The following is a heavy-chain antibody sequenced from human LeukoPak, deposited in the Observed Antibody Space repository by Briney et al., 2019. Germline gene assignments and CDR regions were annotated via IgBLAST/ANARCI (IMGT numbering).Heavy chain of an antibody. D-gene: IGHD5-12*01. CDR3: ARDLKGGYSGYDFDY. Sequence: PGGSLRLSCAASGFTFSSYGMSWVRQAPGKGLEWVATIRQDGSQKYYVDSVKGRFTISRDNAKNSLYLQMNSLRAEDTALYYCARDLKGGYSGYDFDYWGQGTLVTVSS. CDR2: IRQDGSQK. V-gene: IGHV3-7*01. CDR1: GFTFSSYG. J-gene: IGHJ4*02.